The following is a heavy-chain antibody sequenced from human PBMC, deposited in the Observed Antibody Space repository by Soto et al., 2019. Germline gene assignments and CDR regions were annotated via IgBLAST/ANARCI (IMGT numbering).Heavy chain of an antibody. CDR3: AIVQGPGRTYYYYGMDV. CDR2: ISSSSSTI. Sequence: GGSLRLSCAASGFTFSRYSMNWVRQAPGKGLEWVSYISSSSSTIYYADSVKGRFTISRDNSKNTLYLQMNSLRAEDTAVYYCAIVQGPGRTYYYYGMDVWGQGTTVTVSS. CDR1: GFTFSRYS. J-gene: IGHJ6*02. V-gene: IGHV3-48*01.